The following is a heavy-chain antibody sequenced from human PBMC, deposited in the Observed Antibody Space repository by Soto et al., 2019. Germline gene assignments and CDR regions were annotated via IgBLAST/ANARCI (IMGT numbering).Heavy chain of an antibody. V-gene: IGHV3-23*01. J-gene: IGHJ5*02. Sequence: DVQLLESGGDLAQPGGSLRLSCEASGFTFNNYAIAWVRQAPGKGLEWVSGITSSGAAYYADSVKGRFTISRDNSKNTLYLQMTRLRAEDTAVYYCAKGESSVSARDFDPWGQGTLVTVSS. CDR3: AKGESSVSARDFDP. D-gene: IGHD3-22*01. CDR2: ITSSGAA. CDR1: GFTFNNYA.